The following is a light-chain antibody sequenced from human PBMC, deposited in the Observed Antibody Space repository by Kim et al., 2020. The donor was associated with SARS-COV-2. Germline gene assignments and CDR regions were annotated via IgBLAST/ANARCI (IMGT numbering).Light chain of an antibody. V-gene: IGLV3-1*01. Sequence: VSQGQTARISCAGDNMKYKYIFWYQHKQGQSPVLVIYQDNKRPSGIHERFSGSNSGTSATLTISGTEAMDEADYYCQAWDGTSSYVFGTGTKVTVL. J-gene: IGLJ1*01. CDR1: NMKYKY. CDR3: QAWDGTSSYV. CDR2: QDN.